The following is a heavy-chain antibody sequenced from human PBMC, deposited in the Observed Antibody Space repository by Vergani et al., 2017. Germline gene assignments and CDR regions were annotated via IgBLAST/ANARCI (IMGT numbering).Heavy chain of an antibody. CDR3: ARDLVVGATYYYYGMDV. CDR1: GYTFTGYY. Sequence: QVQLVQSGAEVKKPWASVKVSCKASGYTFTGYYMHWVRQAPGQGLEWMGWINPNSGGTNYAQKFQGRVTMTRDTSISTAYMELSRLRSDDTAVYYCARDLVVGATYYYYGMDVWGQGTTVTVSS. J-gene: IGHJ6*02. CDR2: INPNSGGT. D-gene: IGHD1-26*01. V-gene: IGHV1-2*02.